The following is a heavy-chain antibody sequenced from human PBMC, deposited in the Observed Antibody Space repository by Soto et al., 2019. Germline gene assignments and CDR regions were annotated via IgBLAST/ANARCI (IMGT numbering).Heavy chain of an antibody. D-gene: IGHD4-17*01. CDR3: ARHYGAFDP. J-gene: IGHJ5*02. Sequence: QLQLPESGPGLVKPSETLSLTCSVSGGSITSSGYYWGWIRQPPGKGLEWIGSVFYSGNTYHNPSLKRRVITSVDTSKNQFSLKLSSVTAADTAVYYCARHYGAFDPWGQGTLVTVSS. CDR1: GGSITSSGYY. V-gene: IGHV4-39*01. CDR2: VFYSGNT.